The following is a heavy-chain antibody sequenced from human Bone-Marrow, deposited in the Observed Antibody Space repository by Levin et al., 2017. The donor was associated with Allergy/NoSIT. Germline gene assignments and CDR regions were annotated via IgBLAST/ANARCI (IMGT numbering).Heavy chain of an antibody. CDR3: ARGGAARPAASDY. CDR1: GYTFTGYY. Sequence: GESLKISCKASGYTFTGYYMHWVRQAPGQGLEWMGWINPNSGGTNYAQKFQGRVTMTRDTSISTAYMELSRLRSDDTVVYYCARGGAARPAASDYWGQGTLVTVSS. V-gene: IGHV1-2*02. D-gene: IGHD6-6*01. CDR2: INPNSGGT. J-gene: IGHJ4*02.